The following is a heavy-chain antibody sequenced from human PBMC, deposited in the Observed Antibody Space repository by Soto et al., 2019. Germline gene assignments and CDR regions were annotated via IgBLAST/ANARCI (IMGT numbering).Heavy chain of an antibody. J-gene: IGHJ4*02. CDR1: GFIFSNYG. V-gene: IGHV3-30*18. CDR3: VKAAGPGVTKVTSFHY. Sequence: QVQLVESGGGVVQPGRSLRLSCAASGFIFSNYGMHWVRQAPGKGLEWVAIIANDGSNKNYADSVKGRFTISRDNSKNTLDLQMNSLITEGTGIYYCVKAAGPGVTKVTSFHYWGQGTLVTVSS. CDR2: IANDGSNK. D-gene: IGHD4-4*01.